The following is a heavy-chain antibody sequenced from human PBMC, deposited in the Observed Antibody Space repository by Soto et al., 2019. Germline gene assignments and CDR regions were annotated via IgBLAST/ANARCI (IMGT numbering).Heavy chain of an antibody. Sequence: SVKVSCKASGGTFSGYAISWVRQAPGQGLEWMGGIIPIFGTANYAQKFQGRVTITADESTSTAYMELSSLRSEDTAVYYCARQMTTVTTMLDYWGQGTLVTVSS. CDR3: ARQMTTVTTMLDY. CDR1: GGTFSGYA. D-gene: IGHD4-17*01. J-gene: IGHJ4*02. CDR2: IIPIFGTA. V-gene: IGHV1-69*13.